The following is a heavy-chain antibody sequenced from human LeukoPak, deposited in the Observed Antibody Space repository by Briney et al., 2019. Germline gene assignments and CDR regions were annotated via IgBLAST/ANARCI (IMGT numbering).Heavy chain of an antibody. Sequence: GESLKISCKSSGYNFAHYWIVWVRQMPGKGLEWMGIINPDDSATTYSPSFQGQVTISADKPISTAFLQWGSLGASDTAVYYCARVTDRGSWYVAYWGQGTLVTVSS. D-gene: IGHD6-13*01. J-gene: IGHJ4*02. CDR3: ARVTDRGSWYVAY. CDR2: INPDDSAT. CDR1: GYNFAHYW. V-gene: IGHV5-51*04.